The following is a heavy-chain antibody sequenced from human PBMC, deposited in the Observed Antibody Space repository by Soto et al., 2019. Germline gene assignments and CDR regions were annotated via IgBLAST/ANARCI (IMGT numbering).Heavy chain of an antibody. J-gene: IGHJ3*02. CDR2: ISGSGGST. CDR3: AKDRSDEYGDYDDAFDI. CDR1: GFTFSSYA. Sequence: GGSLRLSCAASGFTFSSYAMSWVRQAPGKGLEWVSAISGSGGSTYYADSVKGRFTISRDNSKNTLYLQMNSLRAEDTAVYYCAKDRSDEYGDYDDAFDIWGQGTMVTVSS. V-gene: IGHV3-23*01. D-gene: IGHD4-17*01.